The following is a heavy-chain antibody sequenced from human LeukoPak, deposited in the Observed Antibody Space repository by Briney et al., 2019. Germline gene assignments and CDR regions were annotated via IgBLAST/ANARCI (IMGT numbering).Heavy chain of an antibody. D-gene: IGHD5-18*01. Sequence: GRPLRLSYAASGFSFSTYAIHWVRQAPGKGLEWVAVISSDGFNKYYADSVKGRFTISRDNSKNTLFLQMNSLGPEDTAVYYCARDLNTAMVNDAFDIWGQGTMVTISS. CDR2: ISSDGFNK. CDR1: GFSFSTYA. CDR3: ARDLNTAMVNDAFDI. V-gene: IGHV3-30*04. J-gene: IGHJ3*02.